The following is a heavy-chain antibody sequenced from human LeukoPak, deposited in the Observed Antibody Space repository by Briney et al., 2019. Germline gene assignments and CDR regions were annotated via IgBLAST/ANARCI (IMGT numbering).Heavy chain of an antibody. D-gene: IGHD6-19*01. V-gene: IGHV3-21*01. CDR3: ARDRRIAVAGLSMDV. J-gene: IGHJ6*02. CDR1: GFTFSSYS. CDR2: ICSSSSCI. Sequence: GGSLRLSCAASGFTFSSYSMSWVRRAPGKGLEWVSSICSSSSCIYYADSVKGRFTISRDNAKNSLYLQMNSLRAEDTAVYYCARDRRIAVAGLSMDVWGQGTTVTVSS.